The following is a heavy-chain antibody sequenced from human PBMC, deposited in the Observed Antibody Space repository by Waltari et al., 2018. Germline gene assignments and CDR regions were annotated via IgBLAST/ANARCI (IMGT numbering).Heavy chain of an antibody. CDR2: IRQDGSEK. J-gene: IGHJ4*02. V-gene: IGHV3-7*03. D-gene: IGHD5-18*01. Sequence: EVQLVESGGGLVQPGGSLRLSCDTSGFRFSSFWLSWVRQAPGKGMEWGANIRQDGSEKNYVDSVKGRFTISRDNAKNSLYLQMNGLRAEDTAVYYCATIQLWTRGEGYRGQGTLVTVSS. CDR1: GFRFSSFW. CDR3: ATIQLWTRGEGY.